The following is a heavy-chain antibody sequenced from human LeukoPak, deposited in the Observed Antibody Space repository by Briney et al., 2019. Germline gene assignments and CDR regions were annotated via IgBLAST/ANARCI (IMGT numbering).Heavy chain of an antibody. Sequence: PSETLSLTCAVYGGSFSGYYWSWIRQPPGKGLEWIGEINHSGSTNYNPSLKSRVTISVDASKNQFSLKLSSVTAADTAVYYCATNGDYGDYVIGDFDYWGQGTLVTVSS. J-gene: IGHJ4*02. CDR2: INHSGST. CDR3: ATNGDYGDYVIGDFDY. D-gene: IGHD4-17*01. V-gene: IGHV4-34*01. CDR1: GGSFSGYY.